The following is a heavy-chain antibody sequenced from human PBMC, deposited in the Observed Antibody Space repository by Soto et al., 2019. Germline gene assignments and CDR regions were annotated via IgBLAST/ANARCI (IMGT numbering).Heavy chain of an antibody. CDR2: TYYRSKWYN. D-gene: IGHD3-3*01. V-gene: IGHV6-1*01. J-gene: IGHJ6*03. CDR1: GDSVSSNSVA. Sequence: SQTLSLTCAISGDSVSSNSVAWEWIRQSPSRGLEWLGRTYYRSKWYNDYAVSVKSRITINPDTSKNQFSLQLNSVTPEDTAVYYCARATYYDFWTPGRGRYYYYYMDVWGKGTTVTVSS. CDR3: ARATYYDFWTPGRGRYYYYYMDV.